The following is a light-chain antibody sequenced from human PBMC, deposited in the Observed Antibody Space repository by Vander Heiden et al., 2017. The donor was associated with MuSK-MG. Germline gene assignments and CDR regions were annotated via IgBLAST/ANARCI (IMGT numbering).Light chain of an antibody. V-gene: IGKV3-11*01. CDR1: QIVGSH. Sequence: EIVLTQSPVTLSLYPGERATLSCRASQIVGSHLGWYQQKPGQAPRLLIYDASNRATGTPARFSGSGSGTDFTLTITSLEPEDFAVYYCNQRSNWPGTFGQGTKVEIQ. CDR2: DAS. J-gene: IGKJ1*01. CDR3: NQRSNWPGT.